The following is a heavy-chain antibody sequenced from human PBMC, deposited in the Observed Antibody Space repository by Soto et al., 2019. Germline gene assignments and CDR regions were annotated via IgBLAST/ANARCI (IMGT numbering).Heavy chain of an antibody. D-gene: IGHD3-10*01. Sequence: GGSLRLSCAASGLIFSDHYMDWVRQAPGKGLEWVGRIRSRPNDDTTQYAASVKDRFTISRDDLQNSLSLQMNSLKIEDTAVYYCVRVAYLGSGRTANYNFDCWGQGTLVTVSS. CDR2: IRSRPNDDTT. J-gene: IGHJ4*02. V-gene: IGHV3-72*01. CDR1: GLIFSDHY. CDR3: VRVAYLGSGRTANYNFDC.